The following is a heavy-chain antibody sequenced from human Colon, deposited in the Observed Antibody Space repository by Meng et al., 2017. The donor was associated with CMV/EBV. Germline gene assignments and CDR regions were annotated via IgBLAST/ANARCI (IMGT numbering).Heavy chain of an antibody. J-gene: IGHJ3*02. CDR3: VRRQVGFDYYGAGWGGFDI. V-gene: IGHV3-20*01. D-gene: IGHD3-10*01. CDR1: GFTVSSNH. Sequence: GGSLRLSCAASGFTVSSNHMSWVRQAPGKGLEGVSGLNWNGGSTGYGDSVKGRFTISRDNARNSLYLQMNSLRAEDTALYHCVRRQVGFDYYGAGWGGFDIWGQGTMVTVSS. CDR2: LNWNGGST.